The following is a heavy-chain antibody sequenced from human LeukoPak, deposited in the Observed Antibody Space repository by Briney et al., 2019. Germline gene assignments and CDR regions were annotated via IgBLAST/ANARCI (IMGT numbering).Heavy chain of an antibody. J-gene: IGHJ4*02. V-gene: IGHV3-53*01. D-gene: IGHD5-18*01. CDR2: IYGDGRI. CDR1: GFTVTSNY. Sequence: PGGSLRLSCAASGFTVTSNYMSWVRQAPGKGLEWVSVIYGDGRIHYADPVKGRFTISRDDPKNTLYLQMNSLRAEDTAVYYCARESGYSYGLAGFFDYWGQGTLVTVSS. CDR3: ARESGYSYGLAGFFDY.